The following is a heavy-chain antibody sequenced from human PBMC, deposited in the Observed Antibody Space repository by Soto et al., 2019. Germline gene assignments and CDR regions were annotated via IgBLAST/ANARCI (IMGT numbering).Heavy chain of an antibody. D-gene: IGHD3-16*02. J-gene: IGHJ5*02. V-gene: IGHV4-61*01. CDR3: ASGFVLVSAIGGVSVKWFDP. Sequence: PSETLSLGCAVSGGSVTGGSYYWSWIRQPPGRGLEWIGYIYYSGSTNYNPSLQSRVTMSIDTSKNQFSLKLSSVTAAATAGYEGASGFVLVSAIGGVSVKWFDPWGQGTRDTVSS. CDR1: GGSVTGGSYY. CDR2: IYYSGST.